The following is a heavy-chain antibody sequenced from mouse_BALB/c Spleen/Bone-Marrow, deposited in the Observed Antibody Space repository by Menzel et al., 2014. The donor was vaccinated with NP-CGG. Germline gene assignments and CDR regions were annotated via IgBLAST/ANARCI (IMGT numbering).Heavy chain of an antibody. V-gene: IGHV1-69*02. CDR3: ARGRTTVVSDY. D-gene: IGHD1-1*01. Sequence: VQLKESGAEVVKPGASVKVSCKASGYTFTNYWMQWLKQRPGQGLEWIGEIEPSDSYTNYNQDFKGKATLTVDKSSSTAYMQLSSLTSEDSAVYYCARGRTTVVSDYWGQGTSLTVSS. CDR1: GYTFTNYW. J-gene: IGHJ2*02. CDR2: IEPSDSYT.